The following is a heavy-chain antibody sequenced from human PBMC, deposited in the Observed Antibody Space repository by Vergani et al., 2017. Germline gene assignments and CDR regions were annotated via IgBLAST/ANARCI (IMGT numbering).Heavy chain of an antibody. CDR3: ARDIIAANGMDV. CDR2: ISSSSSYI. CDR1: GFTFSSYS. J-gene: IGHJ6*02. D-gene: IGHD6-6*01. Sequence: EVQLVESGGGLVQPGGSLRLSCAASGFTFSSYSMNWVRQAPGKGLEWVSYISSSSSYIYYADSVKGRFTISRDNAKNSLYLQMNSLRAEDTAVYYCARDIIAANGMDVWGQGTTVTVSS. V-gene: IGHV3-21*05.